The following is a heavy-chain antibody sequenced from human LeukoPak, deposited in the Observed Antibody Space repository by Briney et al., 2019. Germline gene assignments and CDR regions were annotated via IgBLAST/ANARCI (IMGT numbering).Heavy chain of an antibody. Sequence: GGSLRLSCAASGFTFSSYAMGWVRQAPGKGLEWVSAITASGGNTYYADSVKGRFTSSRDNSKNTLYLQVNSLRAEDTAVYYCAKGNGYSYGRYYFDYWGQGTLVTVSS. CDR2: ITASGGNT. CDR1: GFTFSSYA. D-gene: IGHD5-18*01. V-gene: IGHV3-23*01. CDR3: AKGNGYSYGRYYFDY. J-gene: IGHJ4*02.